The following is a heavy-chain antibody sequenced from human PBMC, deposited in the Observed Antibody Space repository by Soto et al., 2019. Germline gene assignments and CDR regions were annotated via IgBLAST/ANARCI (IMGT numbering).Heavy chain of an antibody. CDR3: ATAHNSGWYFFDY. Sequence: ASVKVSCKASGYTFTDYFIHWVRQAPGQGFEWMGWINPNSRGTNYAPKFQGRVTMTRDTSNSTAYMELRGLRSDDTAVYYCATAHNSGWYFFDYWGPGTLVTVSS. CDR2: INPNSRGT. D-gene: IGHD6-19*01. V-gene: IGHV1-2*02. CDR1: GYTFTDYF. J-gene: IGHJ4*02.